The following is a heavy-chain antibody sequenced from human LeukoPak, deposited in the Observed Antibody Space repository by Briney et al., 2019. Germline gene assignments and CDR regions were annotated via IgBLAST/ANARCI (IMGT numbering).Heavy chain of an antibody. J-gene: IGHJ4*02. Sequence: GGSLRLSCAASGFTFSSYSMNWVRQAPGKGLEWVSSISSSNSYIYYADSVKGRFTISRDNAKNSLFLQMNSLRAEDTAVYYCARDRGRFGELLPDYWGQGTLVTVSS. D-gene: IGHD3-10*01. CDR3: ARDRGRFGELLPDY. V-gene: IGHV3-21*01. CDR1: GFTFSSYS. CDR2: ISSSNSYI.